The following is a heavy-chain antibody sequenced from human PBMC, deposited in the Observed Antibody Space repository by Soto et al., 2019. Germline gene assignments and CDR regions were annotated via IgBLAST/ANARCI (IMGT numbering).Heavy chain of an antibody. V-gene: IGHV5-10-1*01. CDR2: IDPSDSYT. Sequence: GESLKISCKGSGYSFTSYWISWVRQMPGKGLEWMGRIDPSDSYTNYSPSFQGHVTISADKSISTAYLQWSSLKASDTAMYYLAIWYYFDSSGYPPLAAGDRGYCNVKAFGGQGTPDPVSS. J-gene: IGHJ1*01. D-gene: IGHD3-22*01. CDR3: AIWYYFDSSGYPPLAAGDRGYCNVKAF. CDR1: GYSFTSYW.